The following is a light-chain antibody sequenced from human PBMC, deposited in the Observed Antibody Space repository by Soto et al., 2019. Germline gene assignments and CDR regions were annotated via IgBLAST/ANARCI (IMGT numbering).Light chain of an antibody. Sequence: EIGLTQSPGTLSLSPGERATLSCRASQSVSSNYLAWYQQKHGQAPRLLIYGASSRATGIPDRFSGSASGTDFTLTISRLEPEDFAEYYCQQYGYSPFTFGPGTKVDIK. CDR2: GAS. CDR1: QSVSSNY. V-gene: IGKV3-20*01. J-gene: IGKJ3*01. CDR3: QQYGYSPFT.